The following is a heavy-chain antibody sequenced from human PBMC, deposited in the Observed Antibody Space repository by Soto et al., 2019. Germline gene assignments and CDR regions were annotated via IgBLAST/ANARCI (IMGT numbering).Heavy chain of an antibody. CDR3: ARFNWYFAL. J-gene: IGHJ2*01. Sequence: SETLSLTCTVSGGSISSYYWSWIRQPPGKGLEWIGYIYYSGSTNYNPSLKSRVTISVDTSKNQFSLKLSSVTAADTAVYYCARFNWYFALWGRGTLVTVSS. V-gene: IGHV4-59*08. CDR2: IYYSGST. CDR1: GGSISSYY.